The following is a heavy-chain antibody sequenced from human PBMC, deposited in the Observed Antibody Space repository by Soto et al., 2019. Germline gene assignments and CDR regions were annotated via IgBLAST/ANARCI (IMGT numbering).Heavy chain of an antibody. J-gene: IGHJ6*02. D-gene: IGHD6-19*01. Sequence: QVQLVESGGGVVQPGRSLRLSCAASGFTFSSYAMHWVRQAPGKGLEWVAVISYDGSNKYYADSVKGRFTISRDHSKNTLYLQMNSLRAEDTAVYYCARDYEGSDSSGYGMDVWGQGTTVTVSS. CDR3: ARDYEGSDSSGYGMDV. CDR2: ISYDGSNK. V-gene: IGHV3-30-3*01. CDR1: GFTFSSYA.